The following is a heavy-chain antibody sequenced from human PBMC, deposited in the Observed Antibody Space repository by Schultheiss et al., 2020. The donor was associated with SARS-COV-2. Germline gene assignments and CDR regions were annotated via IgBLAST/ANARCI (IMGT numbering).Heavy chain of an antibody. Sequence: SETLSLTCTVSGGSISSGGYYWSWIRQPPGKGLEWIGEINHSGSTNYNPSLKSRVTISVDTSKNQFSLKLSSVTAADTAVYYCARGGVYDFWSGYYPRFDPWGQGTLVTVSS. CDR1: GGSISSGGYY. V-gene: IGHV4-39*07. J-gene: IGHJ5*02. D-gene: IGHD3-3*01. CDR3: ARGGVYDFWSGYYPRFDP. CDR2: INHSGST.